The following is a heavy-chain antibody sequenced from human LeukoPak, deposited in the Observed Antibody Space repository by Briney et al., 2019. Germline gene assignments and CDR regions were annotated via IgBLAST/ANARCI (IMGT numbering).Heavy chain of an antibody. D-gene: IGHD3-9*01. CDR3: ARILRYFDWLQPSGGYYYYMDV. CDR2: IYYSGST. Sequence: SETLSLTCTVSGGSISSYYWSWIRQPPGKGLGWIGYIYYSGSTNYNPSLKSRVTISVDTSKNQFSLKLSSVTAADTAVYYCARILRYFDWLQPSGGYYYYMDVWGKGTTVTISS. V-gene: IGHV4-59*01. CDR1: GGSISSYY. J-gene: IGHJ6*03.